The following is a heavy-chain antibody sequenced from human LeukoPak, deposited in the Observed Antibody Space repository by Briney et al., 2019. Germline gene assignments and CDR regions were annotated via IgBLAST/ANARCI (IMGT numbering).Heavy chain of an antibody. CDR3: ARVTGYMVEDYFDY. V-gene: IGHV4-59*01. J-gene: IGHJ4*02. CDR2: IYYSGSA. Sequence: SETLSLTCTVSGGSISSYYWSWIRQPPGKGLEGTGYIYYSGSANYHPSLKSRVTISVDTSKNRFSLRLSSVTAADTAVYYCARVTGYMVEDYFDYWGQGTLVTVSS. CDR1: GGSISSYY. D-gene: IGHD6-13*01.